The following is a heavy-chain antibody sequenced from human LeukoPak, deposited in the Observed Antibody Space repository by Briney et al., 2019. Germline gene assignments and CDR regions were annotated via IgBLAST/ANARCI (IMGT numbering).Heavy chain of an antibody. D-gene: IGHD2-21*01. J-gene: IGHJ3*02. V-gene: IGHV3-30*18. CDR3: AKDRDIVVVYDAFDI. CDR2: ISYDGSNK. Sequence: PGGSPRLSCAASGFTFSSYGMHWVRQAPGKGLEWVAVISYDGSNKYYADSVKGRFTISRDNSKNTLYLQMNSLRAEDTAVYYCAKDRDIVVVYDAFDIWGQGTMATVSS. CDR1: GFTFSSYG.